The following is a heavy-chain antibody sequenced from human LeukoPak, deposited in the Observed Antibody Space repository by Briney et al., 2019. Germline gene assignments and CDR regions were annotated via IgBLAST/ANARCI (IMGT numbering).Heavy chain of an antibody. CDR1: GFIFSSYG. Sequence: PGRSLRLSCAASGFIFSSYGMHWVRQAPGKGLEWVAIISYDGSNKYYADSVKGRFTISRDNSKNTLYLQMNSLRAEDTAVYYCARDLIGGSVVKGGLSFWSGYRNVFDYWGQGTLVTVSS. D-gene: IGHD3-3*01. V-gene: IGHV3-30*03. CDR2: ISYDGSNK. J-gene: IGHJ4*02. CDR3: ARDLIGGSVVKGGLSFWSGYRNVFDY.